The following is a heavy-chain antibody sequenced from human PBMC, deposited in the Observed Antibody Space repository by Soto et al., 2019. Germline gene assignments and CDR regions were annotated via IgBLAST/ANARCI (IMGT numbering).Heavy chain of an antibody. CDR3: AKASHCNKGRCSLGLIGDRAFDI. D-gene: IGHD2-8*01. CDR2: ISYDGSKK. CDR1: GLTFSAYG. V-gene: IGHV3-30*18. J-gene: IGHJ3*02. Sequence: QARLVESGGGVVQPGRSLRLSCVASGLTFSAYGMHWVRQAPGKVLEWVATISYDGSKKYFGDSVKGRFTISRDNSKSTLYLEMNSLRTEDTTVYYCAKASHCNKGRCSLGLIGDRAFDIWGQGTMVTVSS.